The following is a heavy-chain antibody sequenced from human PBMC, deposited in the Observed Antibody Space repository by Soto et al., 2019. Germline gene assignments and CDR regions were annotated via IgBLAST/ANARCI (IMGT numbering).Heavy chain of an antibody. V-gene: IGHV3-21*01. J-gene: IGHJ4*02. CDR1: GFTFSSYS. Sequence: EVQLVESGGGLVKPGGSLRLSCAASGFTFSSYSMNWVRQAPGKGLEWVSSISSSSSYIYYADSVKGRFTISRDNAKNSLYVQMNSLGAEDTAVYYCARDQPGYSYGYGLGYWGQGTLVTVSS. D-gene: IGHD5-18*01. CDR3: ARDQPGYSYGYGLGY. CDR2: ISSSSSYI.